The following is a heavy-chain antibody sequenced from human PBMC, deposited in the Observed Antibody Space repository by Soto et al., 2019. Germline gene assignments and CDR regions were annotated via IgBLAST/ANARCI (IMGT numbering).Heavy chain of an antibody. D-gene: IGHD2-2*01. CDR3: ARAGYQLPPTSYYYYYMDV. CDR2: IYYSGST. CDR1: GGSISSGGYY. V-gene: IGHV4-31*03. J-gene: IGHJ6*03. Sequence: SETLSLTCTVSGGSISSGGYYWSWIRQHPGKGLEWIGYIYYSGSTYYNPSLKSRVTISVDTSKNQFSLKLSSVTAADTAVYYCARAGYQLPPTSYYYYYMDVWGKGTTVTVSS.